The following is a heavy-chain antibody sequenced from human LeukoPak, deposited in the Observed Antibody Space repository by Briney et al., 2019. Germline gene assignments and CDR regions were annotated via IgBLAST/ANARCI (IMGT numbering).Heavy chain of an antibody. CDR3: ARGFLGSVGASLDY. J-gene: IGHJ4*02. CDR2: IYYSGST. V-gene: IGHV4-39*07. Sequence: PSETLSLTCTVSGGSISSSSYYWGWIRQPPGKGLEWIGSIYYSGSTYYNPSLKSRVTISVDTSKNQFSLKLSSVTAADTAVYYCARGFLGSVGASLDYWGQGTLVTVPS. D-gene: IGHD3-3*01. CDR1: GGSISSSSYY.